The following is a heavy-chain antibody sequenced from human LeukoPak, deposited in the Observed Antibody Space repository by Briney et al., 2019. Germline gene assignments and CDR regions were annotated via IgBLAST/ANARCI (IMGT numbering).Heavy chain of an antibody. CDR3: AKDQSSGWYEYFDY. CDR1: GGTFSSYA. J-gene: IGHJ4*02. CDR2: ISGSGGST. D-gene: IGHD6-19*01. Sequence: SCKASGGTFSSYAMSWVRQAPGKGLEWVSAISGSGGSTYYADSVKGRFTISRDNSKNTLYLQMNSLRAEDTAVYYCAKDQSSGWYEYFDYWGQGTLVTVSS. V-gene: IGHV3-23*01.